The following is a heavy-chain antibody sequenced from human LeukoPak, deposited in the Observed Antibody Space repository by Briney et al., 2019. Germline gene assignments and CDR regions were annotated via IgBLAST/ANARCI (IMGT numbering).Heavy chain of an antibody. CDR1: GGSISSGGYY. D-gene: IGHD5-12*01. V-gene: IGHV4-30-2*01. CDR3: ARVYSGYDGGWYFDL. CDR2: ISHSGTP. J-gene: IGHJ2*01. Sequence: SQTLSLTCTVSGGSISSGGYYWSWIRQPPGKALEWIGYISHSGTPYYTPSLKSRVTISVDTSKNQFSLKLSSVTAADTAVYYCARVYSGYDGGWYFDLWGRGTLVTVSS.